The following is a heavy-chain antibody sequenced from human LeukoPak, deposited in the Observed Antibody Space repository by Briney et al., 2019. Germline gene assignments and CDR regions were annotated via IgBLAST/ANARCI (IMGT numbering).Heavy chain of an antibody. D-gene: IGHD6-19*01. CDR1: GYTFTSYG. CDR2: ISAYNGIT. Sequence: ASVKVSCTASGYTFTSYGISWVRQAPGQGLEWMGWISAYNGITNYAQKLQGRVTMTTDTSTSTAYMELRSLRSDDTAVYYCARDRREQWLARRVDYWGQGTLVTVSS. CDR3: ARDRREQWLARRVDY. V-gene: IGHV1-18*01. J-gene: IGHJ4*02.